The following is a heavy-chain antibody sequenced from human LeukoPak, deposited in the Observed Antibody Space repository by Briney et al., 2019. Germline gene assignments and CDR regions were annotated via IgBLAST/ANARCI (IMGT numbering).Heavy chain of an antibody. V-gene: IGHV4-59*11. CDR1: GGSISPHY. CDR3: TREVSTVTFDY. D-gene: IGHD4-17*01. Sequence: SETLSLTCTVSGGSISPHYWTWIRQTPGKGLEWIGYVYYNGLTSYNASLRRRLIPSVDTARNQVSLKLTSVTAADTAVYYCTREVSTVTFDYWGQGTLVTVSS. CDR2: VYYNGLT. J-gene: IGHJ4*02.